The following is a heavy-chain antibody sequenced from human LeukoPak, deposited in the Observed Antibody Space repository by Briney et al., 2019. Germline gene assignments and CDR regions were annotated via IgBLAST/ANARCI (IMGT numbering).Heavy chain of an antibody. D-gene: IGHD1-14*01. CDR2: INPDGSQK. Sequence: PGESLRLSCAASGFSFSGSWMNWLRQAPGKGLEWVANINPDGSQKRFVDSVMGRFTMSRDNAKNSLYLQMNSLRREDTAVFYCAAWTDRGYNFWGQGTLVTVSS. CDR1: GFSFSGSW. J-gene: IGHJ4*02. CDR3: AAWTDRGYNF. V-gene: IGHV3-7*01.